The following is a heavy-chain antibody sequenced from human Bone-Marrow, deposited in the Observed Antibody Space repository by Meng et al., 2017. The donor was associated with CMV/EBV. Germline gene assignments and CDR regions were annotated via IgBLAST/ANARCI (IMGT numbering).Heavy chain of an antibody. V-gene: IGHV2-5*01. CDR1: GFSLSTSGAG. CDR2: IYWNDDK. D-gene: IGHD2-15*01. Sequence: SGPTLVKPTQPLTLTCTFSGFSLSTSGAGVGWIRQPPGKALEWLALIYWNDDKRYSPSLKSRLTITKDTSKKQVVLTMTNMDPVDTATYYCAHMTRLVVAARRHNWFDPWGQGTLVTVSS. J-gene: IGHJ5*02. CDR3: AHMTRLVVAARRHNWFDP.